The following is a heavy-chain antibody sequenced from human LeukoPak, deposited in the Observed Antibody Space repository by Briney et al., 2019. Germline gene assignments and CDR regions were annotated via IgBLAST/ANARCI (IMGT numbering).Heavy chain of an antibody. V-gene: IGHV3-33*01. D-gene: IGHD1-26*01. CDR1: GFTISAYG. CDR3: ARQEGGSRSPLDY. CDR2: IWYDGSNI. J-gene: IGHJ4*02. Sequence: GVSLRLSCAASGFTISAYGMHWVRQAPGKGLEWVAFIWYDGSNINYGDSVRGRFTISRDNYDDTLFLQMNSLRAEDTAVYYCARQEGGSRSPLDYWGQGTLVTVSS.